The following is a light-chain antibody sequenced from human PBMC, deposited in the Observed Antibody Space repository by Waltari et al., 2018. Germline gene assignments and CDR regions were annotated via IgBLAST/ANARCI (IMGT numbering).Light chain of an antibody. CDR2: WGS. J-gene: IGKJ2*01. CDR3: MQGLQTPYT. Sequence: DIVMTQSPLSLSVTPGEPASISCRSSQSLLHSEGYTFFDWYLQKPGQSPQRLIYWGSYRASGVPDRFSGSRSGTDFTLKISRVEAEDVGVYYCMQGLQTPYTFGQGTELEIK. CDR1: QSLLHSEGYTF. V-gene: IGKV2-28*01.